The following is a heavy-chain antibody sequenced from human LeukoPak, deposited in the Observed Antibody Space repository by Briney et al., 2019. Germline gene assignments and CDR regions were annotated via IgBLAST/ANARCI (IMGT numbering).Heavy chain of an antibody. D-gene: IGHD3-22*01. Sequence: GGSLRLSCAASGFTVSSNYMSWVRQAPGKGLEWVSVIYSGGSTYYADSVKGRFTISRDNSKNTLYLQMNSLRAEDTAVYYCASYDSSGYYYYYYGMDVWGQGTRSPSP. CDR2: IYSGGST. V-gene: IGHV3-66*01. J-gene: IGHJ6*02. CDR3: ASYDSSGYYYYYYGMDV. CDR1: GFTVSSNY.